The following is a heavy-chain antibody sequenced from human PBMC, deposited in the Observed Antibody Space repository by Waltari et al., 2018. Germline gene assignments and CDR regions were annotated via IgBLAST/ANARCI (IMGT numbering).Heavy chain of an antibody. CDR3: AKEVGWRLVDC. D-gene: IGHD6-19*01. CDR2: ISGSGGST. V-gene: IGHV3-23*01. J-gene: IGHJ4*02. CDR1: GFTFSSYA. Sequence: EVQLLESGGGLVQPGGFLRLSCATSGFTFSSYAMSWVRQAPGKGLEWVPAISGSGGSTYYADSGKGRFTISRDNSKNTQYLQMKSLRAEDTAVYYYAKEVGWRLVDCWGQGTLVIVSS.